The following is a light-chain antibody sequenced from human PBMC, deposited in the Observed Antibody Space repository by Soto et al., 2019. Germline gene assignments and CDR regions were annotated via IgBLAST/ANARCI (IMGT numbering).Light chain of an antibody. Sequence: QSALTQHPSASGSPGQSVTISCTGTNSDVGGYNYVSWHQQNPGKAPKLVIYEVSKRPSGVPDRFSGSKSGNTASLTVSGLQAGDKADYYCSSSAGRPVIFGGGTKLAVL. J-gene: IGLJ2*01. V-gene: IGLV2-8*01. CDR2: EVS. CDR3: SSSAGRPVI. CDR1: NSDVGGYNY.